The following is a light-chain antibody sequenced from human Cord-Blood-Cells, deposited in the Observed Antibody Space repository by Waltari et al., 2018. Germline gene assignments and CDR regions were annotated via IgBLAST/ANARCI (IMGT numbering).Light chain of an antibody. CDR3: SSYTSSSNLYV. CDR1: SSDVGGYNY. J-gene: IGLJ1*01. Sequence: QSALTQPASVSGSPGQSITISCTGTSSDVGGYNYVSWYQQHPGKAPKLMIYEVSNRPSGVSNRVSGSKSGNTASLTISGLQAEDEADYYCSSYTSSSNLYVFGTGTKVTVL. V-gene: IGLV2-14*01. CDR2: EVS.